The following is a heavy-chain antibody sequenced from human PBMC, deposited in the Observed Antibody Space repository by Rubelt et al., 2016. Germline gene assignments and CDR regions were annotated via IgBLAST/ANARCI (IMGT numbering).Heavy chain of an antibody. V-gene: IGHV4-34*01. CDR3: ARGKEGLGVTMMDY. J-gene: IGHJ4*02. CDR1: GGSFSGYY. Sequence: QVQLQQWGAGLLKPSETLSLTCAVYGGSFSGYYWSWIRQPPGKGLEWIGEINHSGSTNYNPSLKSRVTISVDTSKNQFSLKLSSVTAADTAVYYCARGKEGLGVTMMDYWGQGTLVTVSP. CDR2: INHSGST. D-gene: IGHD3-22*01.